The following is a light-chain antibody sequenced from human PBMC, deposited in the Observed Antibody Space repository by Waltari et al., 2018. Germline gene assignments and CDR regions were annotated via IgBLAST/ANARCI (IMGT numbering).Light chain of an antibody. CDR2: GVD. CDR3: ASYASTRKV. V-gene: IGLV2-8*01. J-gene: IGLJ3*02. CDR1: SRDVGGYNY. Sequence: QSALTQPPSASGSHGQSVTISCTGSSRDVGGYNYVSWYQQHPGKAPKLMIYGVDKRPSGVPDRFSGSKSGNTASLTVSGLQAEDEADYFCASYASTRKVFGGGTKLTVL.